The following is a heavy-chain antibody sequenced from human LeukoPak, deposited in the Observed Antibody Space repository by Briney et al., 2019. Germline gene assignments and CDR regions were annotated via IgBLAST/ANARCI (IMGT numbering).Heavy chain of an antibody. CDR3: ASRGYSYGRQGYFDY. D-gene: IGHD5-18*01. Sequence: ASVKVSCKASGYTFTSYGISWVRQAPGQGLEWMGWISAYNGNTNYAQKLQGRVTMTTDTSTSTAYMELRSLRSDDTAVYYCASRGYSYGRQGYFDYWGQGTLVTVSS. V-gene: IGHV1-18*01. J-gene: IGHJ4*02. CDR1: GYTFTSYG. CDR2: ISAYNGNT.